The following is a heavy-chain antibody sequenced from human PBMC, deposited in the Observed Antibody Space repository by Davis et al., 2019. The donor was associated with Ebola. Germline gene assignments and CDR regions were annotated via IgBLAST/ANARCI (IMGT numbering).Heavy chain of an antibody. V-gene: IGHV4-34*01. J-gene: IGHJ5*02. CDR1: GGSFSGYY. CDR2: INHSGST. D-gene: IGHD3-3*01. CDR3: ARDRYYDFWSGYYEGWFDP. Sequence: PSETLSLTCAVYGGSFSGYYWSWIRQPPGKGLEWIGEINHSGSTNYNPSLKSRVTISVDTSKNQFSLKLSSVTAADTAVYYCARDRYYDFWSGYYEGWFDPWGQGTLVTVSS.